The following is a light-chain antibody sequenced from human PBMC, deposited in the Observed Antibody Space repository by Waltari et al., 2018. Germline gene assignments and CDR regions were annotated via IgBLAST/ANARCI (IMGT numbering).Light chain of an antibody. J-gene: IGLJ1*01. CDR3: SSYTTSNTLV. CDR1: SSDVGGYKY. Sequence: QSALTQPASVSGSPGQSITISCTGTSSDVGGYKYVSWYQQHPGKAPKLMIYDVSNRPSGCSNRCSGSKSGNTASLTISGLQAEDEADYYCSSYTTSNTLVFGTGTNVIVL. V-gene: IGLV2-14*03. CDR2: DVS.